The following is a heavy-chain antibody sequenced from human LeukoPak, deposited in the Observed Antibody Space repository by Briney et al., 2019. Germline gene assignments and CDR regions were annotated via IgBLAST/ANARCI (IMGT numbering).Heavy chain of an antibody. CDR2: ISSTSSDI. V-gene: IGHV3-21*01. Sequence: GGSLRLSCAASGFTFNIYTINWVRQAPGKGLEWVSSISSTSSDIHYADSVKGRFTIFRDNTKNTLYLQMDSLRAEDTAVYYCAIRGGDSTGHQGDFDYWGQGTLVTVSS. CDR1: GFTFNIYT. CDR3: AIRGGDSTGHQGDFDY. D-gene: IGHD3-22*01. J-gene: IGHJ4*02.